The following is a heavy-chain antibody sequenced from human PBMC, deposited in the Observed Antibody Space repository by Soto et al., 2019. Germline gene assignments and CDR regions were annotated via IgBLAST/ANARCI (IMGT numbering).Heavy chain of an antibody. D-gene: IGHD2-15*01. Sequence: EVQLVESGGGLVQPGGSLRLSCAASGFTFTNYWMHWVRHAPGKGLEWVSRIKYDESSTSYADSVKGRFTISRDNAKNKLYLKVNGLRAEDTAVYYCARGIKNYYGTDVWGQGTTVTVSS. J-gene: IGHJ6*02. CDR1: GFTFTNYW. V-gene: IGHV3-74*01. CDR2: IKYDESST. CDR3: ARGIKNYYGTDV.